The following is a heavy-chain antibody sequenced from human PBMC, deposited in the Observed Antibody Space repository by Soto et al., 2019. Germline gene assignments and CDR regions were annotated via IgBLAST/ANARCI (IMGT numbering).Heavy chain of an antibody. CDR1: GYSFTDHY. CDR3: GRDSGDYYDDSNRPYNAFDK. CDR2: INPRGGGT. J-gene: IGHJ3*02. V-gene: IGHV1-46*03. D-gene: IGHD3-22*01. Sequence: QVQLVQSGAEVRKPGASVKVSCKTSGYSFTDHYIQWVRQAPGQGLEWMGMINPRGGGTTYTQRFQGRVAMTRDTSTSTVYMELSSLRPEDTAVYYYGRDSGDYYDDSNRPYNAFDKLGQGTLVTVSS.